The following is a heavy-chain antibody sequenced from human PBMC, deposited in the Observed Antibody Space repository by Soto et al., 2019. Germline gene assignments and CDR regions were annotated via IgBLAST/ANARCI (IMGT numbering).Heavy chain of an antibody. CDR3: ARGYYDSSGYYSSYFQH. CDR1: GGSISSYY. D-gene: IGHD3-22*01. Sequence: TSETLSLTCTVSGGSISSYYWSWIRQPPGKGLEWIGYIYYSGSTNYNPSLKSRVTISVDTSKNQFSLKLSSVTAADTAVYYCARGYYDSSGYYSSYFQHWGQGTLVTVSS. J-gene: IGHJ1*01. CDR2: IYYSGST. V-gene: IGHV4-59*01.